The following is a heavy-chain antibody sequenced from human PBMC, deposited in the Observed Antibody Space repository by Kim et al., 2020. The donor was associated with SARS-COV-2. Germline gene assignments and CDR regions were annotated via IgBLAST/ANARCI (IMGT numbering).Heavy chain of an antibody. D-gene: IGHD4-4*01. CDR2: IYYSGST. CDR3: ARGEGGDYTPIDY. CDR1: GGSVSSGSYY. V-gene: IGHV4-61*01. Sequence: SETLSLTCIVSGGSVSSGSYYWSWIRQPPGKGLEWIGYIYYSGSTNYNPYLKSRVTISVDTSKNQFSLKLSSVTAADTAVYYCARGEGGDYTPIDYWGQGTLVTVSS. J-gene: IGHJ4*02.